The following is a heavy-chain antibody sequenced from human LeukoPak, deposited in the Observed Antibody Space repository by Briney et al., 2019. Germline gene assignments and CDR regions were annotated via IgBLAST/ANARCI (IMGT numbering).Heavy chain of an antibody. D-gene: IGHD1-26*01. CDR3: AKRRATADY. Sequence: GGSLRLSCAASGFTFNSYAISWVRQAPGKGLEWVSAISGSGGSTYYADSVKGRFTISRDNSKNMLFLQMNSLRAEDTAVYYCAKRRATADYWGQGTLVTVSS. CDR1: GFTFNSYA. V-gene: IGHV3-23*01. J-gene: IGHJ4*02. CDR2: ISGSGGST.